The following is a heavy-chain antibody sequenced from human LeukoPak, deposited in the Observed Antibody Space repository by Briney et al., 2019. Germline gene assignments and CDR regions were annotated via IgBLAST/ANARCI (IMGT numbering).Heavy chain of an antibody. CDR3: ARDNPAYGGLNY. Sequence: GGSLRLSCAASGFTFSSYSMNWVRQAPGKGLEWVSSISSSSSYIYYADSVKGRFTISRDNAKNSLYLQMNSLRAKDTAVYYCARDNPAYGGLNYWGQGTLVTVSS. D-gene: IGHD4-23*01. V-gene: IGHV3-21*01. CDR1: GFTFSSYS. J-gene: IGHJ4*02. CDR2: ISSSSSYI.